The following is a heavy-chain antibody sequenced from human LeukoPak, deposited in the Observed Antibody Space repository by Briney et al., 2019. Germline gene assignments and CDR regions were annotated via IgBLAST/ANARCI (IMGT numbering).Heavy chain of an antibody. Sequence: GGSLRLSCAASGCTFSTYAMHWVRQAPGKGQEWVAVISYDGSNNYYADPVKGRFTISRDYSKNTLYLRMNSRRAEDTAVYYCAARDCGGNSGIWGQGTMVTVSS. CDR2: ISYDGSNN. CDR1: GCTFSTYA. D-gene: IGHD4-23*01. CDR3: AARDCGGNSGI. J-gene: IGHJ3*02. V-gene: IGHV3-30*04.